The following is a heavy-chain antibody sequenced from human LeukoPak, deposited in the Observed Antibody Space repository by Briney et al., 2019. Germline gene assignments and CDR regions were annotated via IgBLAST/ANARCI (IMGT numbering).Heavy chain of an antibody. J-gene: IGHJ4*02. CDR2: IRYDGSNK. CDR1: GFTFSSYG. V-gene: IGHV3-30*02. Sequence: GRSLRLSCAASGFTFSSYGMHWVRQAPGKGLEWVAFIRYDGSNKYYADSVKGRFTISRDNSKNTLYLQMDSLRAEDTAVYYCAKEPVVVVPAATYWGQGTLVTVSS. CDR3: AKEPVVVVPAATY. D-gene: IGHD2-2*01.